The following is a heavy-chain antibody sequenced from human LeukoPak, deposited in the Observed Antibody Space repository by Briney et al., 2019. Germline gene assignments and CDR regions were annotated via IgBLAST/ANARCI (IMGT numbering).Heavy chain of an antibody. J-gene: IGHJ4*02. D-gene: IGHD2/OR15-2a*01. V-gene: IGHV3-74*01. CDR3: VSFYETY. CDR1: GNYW. Sequence: GGSLRLSCAASGNYWMHWVRQVPGKGLVWVSHINSDGSWTSYADSVKGRFAISKDNAKNTVYLQMNSLRAEDTAVYYCVSFYETYWGRGTLVTVSS. CDR2: INSDGSWT.